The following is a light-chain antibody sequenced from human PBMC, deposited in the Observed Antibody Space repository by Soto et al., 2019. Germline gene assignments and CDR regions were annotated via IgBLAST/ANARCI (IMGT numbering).Light chain of an antibody. CDR1: SSDVGGYNY. CDR2: EVS. Sequence: ALTQPASVSGSPGQSITISCTGTSSDVGGYNYVSWYQQHPGKAPKLMIYEVSNRPSGVSNRFSGSKSGNTASLTISGLQAEDEADYYCSSYTSSSTRVLGAGTKVTVL. J-gene: IGLJ1*01. CDR3: SSYTSSSTRV. V-gene: IGLV2-14*01.